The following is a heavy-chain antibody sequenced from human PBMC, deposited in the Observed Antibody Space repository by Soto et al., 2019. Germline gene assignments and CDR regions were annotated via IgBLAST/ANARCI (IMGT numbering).Heavy chain of an antibody. J-gene: IGHJ4*02. V-gene: IGHV1-3*01. CDR1: GYTFTAYP. Sequence: ASVKVSCKASGYTFTAYPMHWVRQAPGQRLEWMGWINVANGDTGYSQKFQGRVTVTRDTSASTVYMELSSLTSEDTAVYYCARKDYDGAGIYYFDHWGQGTLVTVSS. CDR2: INVANGDT. CDR3: ARKDYDGAGIYYFDH. D-gene: IGHD4-17*01.